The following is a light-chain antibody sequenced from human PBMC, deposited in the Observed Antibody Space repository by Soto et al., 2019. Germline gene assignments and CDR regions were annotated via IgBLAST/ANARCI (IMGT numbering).Light chain of an antibody. CDR3: QQYGDSPRT. V-gene: IGKV3-20*01. J-gene: IGKJ1*01. CDR2: GAS. CDR1: QSVRSSY. Sequence: EIVLTQSPGTLSLSPGERATLSCRASQSVRSSYLAWYQHKPGQAPRLLIYGASSRATGIPARFSGSGSGTDFTLTISRLELEYFAVYSCQQYGDSPRTFVQGTKVEIK.